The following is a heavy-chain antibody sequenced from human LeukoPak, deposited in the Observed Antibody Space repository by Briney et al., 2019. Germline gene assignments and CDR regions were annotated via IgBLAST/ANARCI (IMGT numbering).Heavy chain of an antibody. D-gene: IGHD3-22*01. V-gene: IGHV3-7*01. Sequence: GGSLRLSCAASGFTFSSYWMSWVRQAPGQGLERVANIKQDGSEKYYVDSVKGRFTISRDNAKNSLYLQMNSLRAADTAVYYCARVAHYCDISGYQDYWGQGTLVTVSS. CDR3: ARVAHYCDISGYQDY. CDR1: GFTFSSYW. CDR2: IKQDGSEK. J-gene: IGHJ4*02.